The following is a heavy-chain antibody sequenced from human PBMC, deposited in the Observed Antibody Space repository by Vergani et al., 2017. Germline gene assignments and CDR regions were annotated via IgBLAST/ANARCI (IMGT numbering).Heavy chain of an antibody. CDR3: AKGVRSGHSYGCFDY. CDR2: ISYDGSSK. CDR1: GFTFSNYA. V-gene: IGHV3-30*04. J-gene: IGHJ4*02. D-gene: IGHD5-18*01. Sequence: QVQLVESGGGVVQPGRSLRLSCAASGFTFSNYAMHWVRQAPGKGLEWVAVISYDGSSKYYADSVKGRFTISRDNSKNTLYLQMNSLRAEDTAVYYCAKGVRSGHSYGCFDYWGQGTLVTVSS.